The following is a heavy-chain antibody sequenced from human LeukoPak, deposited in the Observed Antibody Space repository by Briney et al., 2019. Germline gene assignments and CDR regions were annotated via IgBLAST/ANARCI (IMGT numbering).Heavy chain of an antibody. CDR3: AKEGDSGWALKNFDY. V-gene: IGHV3-23*01. CDR2: ISGNGGHT. D-gene: IGHD6-19*01. CDR1: GFTFSNYA. Sequence: GSLRLSCAASGFTFSNYAMSWVRQAPGKGLEWVSTISGNGGHTYYADSVKGRFTISRDNSKNTLYLQMNSLRAEDTAIYYCAKEGDSGWALKNFDYWGQGTLVTVSS. J-gene: IGHJ4*02.